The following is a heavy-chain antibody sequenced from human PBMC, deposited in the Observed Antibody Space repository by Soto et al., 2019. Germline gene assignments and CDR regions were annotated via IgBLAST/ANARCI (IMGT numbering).Heavy chain of an antibody. J-gene: IGHJ6*02. D-gene: IGHD4-17*01. CDR1: GGTFSSYA. Sequence: QVQLVQSGAEVKKPGSSVKVSCKASGGTFSSYAISWVRQAPGQGLEWMGGIIPIFGTANYAQKFQGRVTITADEATSTAYMELSSLRSEDTAVYYCAIDLVYGDYYYEPFCNGMDVLGQGTTVTVSS. V-gene: IGHV1-69*01. CDR2: IIPIFGTA. CDR3: AIDLVYGDYYYEPFCNGMDV.